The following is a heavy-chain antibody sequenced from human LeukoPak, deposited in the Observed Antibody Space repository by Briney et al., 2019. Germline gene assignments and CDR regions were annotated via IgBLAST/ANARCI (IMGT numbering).Heavy chain of an antibody. V-gene: IGHV4-4*07. CDR1: GGSISIYY. CDR3: ARDRTEITVRGSHNWFDP. D-gene: IGHD4-11*01. CDR2: FYTSGNT. J-gene: IGHJ5*02. Sequence: SETLSLTCTASGGSISIYYWSWVRQPAGKGLEWIGRFYTSGNTNYNPALKSRVTMSVDTSKNQFSLKLSSVIAADTAVYYCARDRTEITVRGSHNWFDPWGQGTLVTVSS.